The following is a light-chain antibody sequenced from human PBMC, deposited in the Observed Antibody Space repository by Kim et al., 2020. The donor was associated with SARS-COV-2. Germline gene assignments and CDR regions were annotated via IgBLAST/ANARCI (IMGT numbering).Light chain of an antibody. Sequence: EIVLTQSPGTLSLSPGERATLSCRASQSVSRRYLAWYQQKPGQAPRLLIYGASSRATGIPDRFSGSGSGTDFTLTISRLEPEDFAVYYCQQYEDSPLTFGGGTKVDIK. CDR1: QSVSRRY. V-gene: IGKV3-20*01. CDR2: GAS. CDR3: QQYEDSPLT. J-gene: IGKJ4*01.